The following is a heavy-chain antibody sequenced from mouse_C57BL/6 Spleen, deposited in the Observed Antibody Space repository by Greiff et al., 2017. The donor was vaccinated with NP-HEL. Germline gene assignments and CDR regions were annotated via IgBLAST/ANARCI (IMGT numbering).Heavy chain of an antibody. V-gene: IGHV1-81*01. D-gene: IGHD2-2*01. CDR2: IYPRSGNT. CDR3: ARRAVYYGYDYYAMDY. CDR1: GYTFTSYG. Sequence: QVQLQQSGAELARPGASVKLSCKASGYTFTSYGISWVKQRTGQGLEWIGEIYPRSGNTYYNEKFKGKATLTADKSSSTAYMELRSLTSEDSAVYVCARRAVYYGYDYYAMDYWGQGTSVTVSS. J-gene: IGHJ4*01.